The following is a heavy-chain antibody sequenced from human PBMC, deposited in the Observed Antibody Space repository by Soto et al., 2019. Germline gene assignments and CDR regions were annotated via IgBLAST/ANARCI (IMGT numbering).Heavy chain of an antibody. J-gene: IGHJ3*02. Sequence: GESLKISCKGSGYSFTSYWIGWVRQMPGKGLEWMGIIYPGDSDTRYSPSFQGQVTISADKSISTAYLQWSSLKASDTAMYYCASDYYDSSGYPNSDAFDIWGQGTMVTVSS. D-gene: IGHD3-22*01. CDR2: IYPGDSDT. CDR3: ASDYYDSSGYPNSDAFDI. V-gene: IGHV5-51*01. CDR1: GYSFTSYW.